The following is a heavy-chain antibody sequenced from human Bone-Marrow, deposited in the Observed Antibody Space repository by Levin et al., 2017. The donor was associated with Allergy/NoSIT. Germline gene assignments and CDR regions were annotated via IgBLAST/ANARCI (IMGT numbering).Heavy chain of an antibody. CDR2: IIPSHHTA. Sequence: KISCKASGDTFGNLALKWLRQVPGQGLEYMGGIIPSHHTANYAQRFEGRVIITADESTNTAYMELSDLTYEDTAMYYCARGDFWSTCYSAGWFDPWGQGTLVTVSS. CDR3: ARGDFWSTCYSAGWFDP. V-gene: IGHV1-69*01. J-gene: IGHJ5*02. CDR1: GDTFGNLA. D-gene: IGHD3-3*01.